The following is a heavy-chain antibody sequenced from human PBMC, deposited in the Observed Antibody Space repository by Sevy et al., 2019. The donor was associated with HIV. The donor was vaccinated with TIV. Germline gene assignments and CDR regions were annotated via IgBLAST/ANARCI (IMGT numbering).Heavy chain of an antibody. Sequence: GGSLRLSCAASGFTFSSYSMNWVRQAPGKGLEWVSYISSSSSTIYYADSVKGRFTISRDNAKNSLYLQMNSLRAEDTAVYYCASPLNSSSFDYWGQGTLVTVSS. CDR3: ASPLNSSSFDY. CDR2: ISSSSSTI. V-gene: IGHV3-48*01. D-gene: IGHD6-13*01. J-gene: IGHJ4*02. CDR1: GFTFSSYS.